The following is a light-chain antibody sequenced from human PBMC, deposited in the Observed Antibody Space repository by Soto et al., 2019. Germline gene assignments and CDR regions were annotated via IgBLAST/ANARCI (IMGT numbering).Light chain of an antibody. J-gene: IGLJ1*01. V-gene: IGLV2-8*01. CDR3: SSYAGSSNV. CDR1: SSDVGGYNY. CDR2: EVN. Sequence: QSALTQPSSASGSRGQSVAISCTGTSSDVGGYNYVSWYQQHSGKAPKLMIYEVNKRPSGVPDRFSGSKSGNTASLTVSGLQAEDDADYYCSSYAGSSNVFGTGTKVTVL.